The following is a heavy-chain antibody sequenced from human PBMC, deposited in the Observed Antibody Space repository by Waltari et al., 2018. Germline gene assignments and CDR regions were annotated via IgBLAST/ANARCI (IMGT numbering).Heavy chain of an antibody. V-gene: IGHV4-38-2*01. CDR1: GYSISSGYY. Sequence: QVQLQESGPGLVKPSETLSLTCAVSGYSISSGYYWGWIRQPPGKGLEWIGSIYHSGSTYYNPSLKSRVTISVDTSKNQFSLKLSSVTAADTAVYYCARVLDGGYVLYWGQGTLVTVSS. D-gene: IGHD5-12*01. CDR3: ARVLDGGYVLY. J-gene: IGHJ4*02. CDR2: IYHSGST.